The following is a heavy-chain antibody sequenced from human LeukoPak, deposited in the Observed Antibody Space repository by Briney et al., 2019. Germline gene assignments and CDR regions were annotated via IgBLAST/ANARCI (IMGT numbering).Heavy chain of an antibody. D-gene: IGHD6-19*01. V-gene: IGHV1-46*01. CDR2: INPSGGST. CDR1: GYTFTSYY. Sequence: ASVKVSCKASGYTFTSYYMHWVRQAPGQGLEWMGIINPSGGSTSYAQKFQGRVTMTRDTSTSTVYMELSSLRSEDTAVYYCARGGEVGIAVAGVIYSYYYYGMDVWGKGTTVTVSS. CDR3: ARGGEVGIAVAGVIYSYYYYGMDV. J-gene: IGHJ6*04.